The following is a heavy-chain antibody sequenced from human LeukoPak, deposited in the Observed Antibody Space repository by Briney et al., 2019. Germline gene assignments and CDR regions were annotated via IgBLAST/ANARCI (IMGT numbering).Heavy chain of an antibody. CDR3: ARGAYGDFPEDY. CDR1: GGTFSSYA. D-gene: IGHD4-17*01. J-gene: IGHJ4*02. CDR2: IIPIFGTA. V-gene: IGHV1-69*05. Sequence: SVKVSCKASGGTFSSYAIRWLRQAPGQGLEWMGRIIPIFGTANYAQKFQGRVTITTDESTSTAYMELSSLRSEDTAVYYCARGAYGDFPEDYWGQGTLVTVSS.